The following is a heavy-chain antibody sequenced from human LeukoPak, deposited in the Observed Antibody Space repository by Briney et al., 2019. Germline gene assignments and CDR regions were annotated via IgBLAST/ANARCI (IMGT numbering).Heavy chain of an antibody. D-gene: IGHD6-19*01. CDR3: ARGGSGWSQYYYYYYMDV. CDR2: IIPIFGTA. J-gene: IGHJ6*03. Sequence: ASVKVSCKASGGTFSSYAISWVRQAPGQGLEWMGGIIPIFGTANYAQKFQGRVTITTDESTGTAYMELSSLRSEDTAVYYCARGGSGWSQYYYYYYMDVWGKGTTVTVSS. CDR1: GGTFSSYA. V-gene: IGHV1-69*05.